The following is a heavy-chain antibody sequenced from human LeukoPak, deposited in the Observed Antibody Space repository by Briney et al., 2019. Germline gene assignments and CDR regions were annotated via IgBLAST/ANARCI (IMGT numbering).Heavy chain of an antibody. CDR2: IYYSGST. Sequence: PSETLSLTCAVYGGSFSGYYWSWIRQPPGKGLEWIGYIYYSGSTYYNPSLKSRVTISVDTSKNQFSLKLSSVTAADTAVYYCASGESTYYYDSSGQLFDYWGQGTLVTVSS. D-gene: IGHD3-22*01. CDR3: ASGESTYYYDSSGQLFDY. CDR1: GGSFSGYY. V-gene: IGHV4-59*08. J-gene: IGHJ4*02.